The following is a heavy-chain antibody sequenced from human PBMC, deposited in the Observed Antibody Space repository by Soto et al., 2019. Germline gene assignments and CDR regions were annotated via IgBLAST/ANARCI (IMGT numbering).Heavy chain of an antibody. CDR2: TDYSGNS. CDR1: GGSVSSATDY. V-gene: IGHV4-61*01. J-gene: IGHJ5*02. CDR3: ARQSSYDSEHYLYWLDP. Sequence: QVQLQESGPGLVKPSETLSLTCTVSGGSVSSATDYWTWIRQPPGKGLEWIGYTDYSGNSDRTPSQMSRVTISRHRSKNEFHLTLRSVPAADTAVYSCARQSSYDSEHYLYWLDPWGRGILVTVSS. D-gene: IGHD3-22*01.